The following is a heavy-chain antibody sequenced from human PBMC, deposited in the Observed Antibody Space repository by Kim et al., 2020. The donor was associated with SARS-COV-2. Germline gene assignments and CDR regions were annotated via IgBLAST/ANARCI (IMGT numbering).Heavy chain of an antibody. CDR3: AREYDYIWGSYRYWSETEDAFGI. V-gene: IGHV4-31*03. CDR2: IYYSGST. CDR1: GGSISSGGYY. J-gene: IGHJ3*02. Sequence: SDTLSLTCTVSGGSISSGGYYWSWIRQHPGKGLEWIGYIYYSGSTYYNPSLKSRVTISVDTSKHQFSLKLSSVTAADTAVYYCAREYDYIWGSYRYWSETEDAFGIWGEGTLVTVSS. D-gene: IGHD3-16*02.